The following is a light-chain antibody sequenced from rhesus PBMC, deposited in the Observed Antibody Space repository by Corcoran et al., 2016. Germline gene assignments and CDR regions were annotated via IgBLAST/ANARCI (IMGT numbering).Light chain of an antibody. V-gene: IGKV1-74*01. CDR1: ENVNNY. CDR2: KAS. Sequence: DIQMTQSPSSLSASVGDRVTITCRASENVNNYLHWYQQKPGKAPKLLMYKASTLQSGVTSRFSGSGSGTDFTLTISSLQPEDFATYYCQHSYGTPPTFGGGTKVELK. CDR3: QHSYGTPPT. J-gene: IGKJ4*01.